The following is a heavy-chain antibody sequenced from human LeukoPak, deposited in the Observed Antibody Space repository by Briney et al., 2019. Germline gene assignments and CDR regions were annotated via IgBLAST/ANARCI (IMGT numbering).Heavy chain of an antibody. Sequence: GGSLRLSCAASGFTVRSNYMSWVRQAPGKGLEWVSVIYSGGSTYYADSVKGRFTISRDNSKNTLYLQMNSLRAEDTAVYYCARDTTGYGSGDYWGQGTLVTVSS. CDR3: ARDTTGYGSGDY. CDR1: GFTVRSNY. V-gene: IGHV3-66*01. J-gene: IGHJ4*02. CDR2: IYSGGST. D-gene: IGHD3-10*01.